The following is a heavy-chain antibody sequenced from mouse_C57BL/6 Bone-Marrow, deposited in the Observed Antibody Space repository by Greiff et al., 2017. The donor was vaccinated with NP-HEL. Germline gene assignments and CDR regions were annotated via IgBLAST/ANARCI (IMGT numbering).Heavy chain of an antibody. V-gene: IGHV5-4*01. CDR1: GFTFSSYA. CDR3: ARDPGIYAMDY. CDR2: ISDGGSYT. Sequence: EVQLQESGGGLVKPGGSLKLSCAASGFTFSSYAMSWVRQTPEKRLEWVATISDGGSYTYYPDNVKGRFTISRDNAKNNLYLQMSHLKSEDTAMYYCARDPGIYAMDYWGQGTSVTVSS. J-gene: IGHJ4*01.